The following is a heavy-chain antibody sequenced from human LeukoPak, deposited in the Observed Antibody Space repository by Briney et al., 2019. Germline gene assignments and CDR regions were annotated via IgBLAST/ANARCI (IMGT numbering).Heavy chain of an antibody. CDR1: GFTLSSYG. CDR2: LSYDGNYK. Sequence: VGSLRLSCAASGFTLSSYGMHWVRQAPGKGLEWVAVLSYDGNYKYYADSVKGRFAISRDNSENTLYLQMNSLRAEDTAVYYCARYAEYAVSTPCYWGQGTLVTVSA. CDR3: ARYAEYAVSTPCY. J-gene: IGHJ4*02. V-gene: IGHV3-30*03. D-gene: IGHD2-8*01.